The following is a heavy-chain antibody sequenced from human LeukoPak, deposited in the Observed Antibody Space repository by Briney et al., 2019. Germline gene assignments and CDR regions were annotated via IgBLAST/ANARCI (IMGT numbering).Heavy chain of an antibody. D-gene: IGHD6-19*01. CDR1: GGSISSYY. CDR3: ARVVYSSGCFDY. Sequence: PSETLFLTCTVSGGSISSYYRSWIRQPPGKGLEWIGYIYYSGSTNYNPSLKSRVTISVDTSKNQFSLKLISVTAADTAVYYCARVVYSSGCFDYWGQGTLVTVSS. V-gene: IGHV4-59*01. J-gene: IGHJ4*02. CDR2: IYYSGST.